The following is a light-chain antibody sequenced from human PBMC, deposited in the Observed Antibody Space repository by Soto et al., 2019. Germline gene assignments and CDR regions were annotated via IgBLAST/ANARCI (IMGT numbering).Light chain of an antibody. CDR1: QTVTL. CDR3: QQYGDAPIT. CDR2: RAF. J-gene: IGKJ5*01. Sequence: EIVLTQSPGTLSLFPGERATLSCRASQTVTLLAWFQQKPGQAPRLLIYRAFSRATGVPDRFSGSGSGTDFTLTISRLEPEDFAIYYCQQYGDAPITFGQGTRLEIK. V-gene: IGKV3-20*01.